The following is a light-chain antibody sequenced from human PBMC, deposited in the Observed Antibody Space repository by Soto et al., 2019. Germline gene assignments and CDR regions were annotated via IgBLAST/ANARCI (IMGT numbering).Light chain of an antibody. CDR1: QSISNY. CDR3: QQSYNTPPEIT. V-gene: IGKV1-39*01. Sequence: DIQMTQSPSALSASVGDRVTITCRASQSISNYLNWYQQKPGKAPKLLIYGASSLQSGVPSRFSGSGSGTDFTLTISSLQPEDSSTYYCQQSYNTPPEITFGQGTRLEI. CDR2: GAS. J-gene: IGKJ5*01.